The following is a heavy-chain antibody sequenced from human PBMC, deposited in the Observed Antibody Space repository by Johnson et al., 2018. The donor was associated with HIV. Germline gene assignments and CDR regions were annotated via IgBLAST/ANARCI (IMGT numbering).Heavy chain of an antibody. V-gene: IGHV3-30-3*01. CDR1: GFTSSTSV. CDR2: ISYDGSNK. CDR3: ARPSSIASLYDEFDI. J-gene: IGHJ3*02. D-gene: IGHD6-6*01. Sequence: QVQLVESGGDVVQPGRSLRLSCAASGFTSSTSVLHWVRQAPGKGLEWVSVISYDGSNKYYADSVKGRFTISRDDSKNTLYLQMNSLTAEDTAVYYCARPSSIASLYDEFDIWGQGTMVTVSS.